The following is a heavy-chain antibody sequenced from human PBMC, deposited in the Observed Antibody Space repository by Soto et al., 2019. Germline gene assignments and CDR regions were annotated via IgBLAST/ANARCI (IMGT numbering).Heavy chain of an antibody. Sequence: ASVKVSCKASGGTFSSYAISWVRQAPGQGLEWMGGIIPIFGTANYAQKFQGRVTITADESTSTAYMELSSLRSEDTAVYYCARALAYCGGDCYSFLGYWGQGTLVTVSS. CDR1: GGTFSSYA. J-gene: IGHJ4*02. D-gene: IGHD2-21*02. CDR2: IIPIFGTA. CDR3: ARALAYCGGDCYSFLGY. V-gene: IGHV1-69*13.